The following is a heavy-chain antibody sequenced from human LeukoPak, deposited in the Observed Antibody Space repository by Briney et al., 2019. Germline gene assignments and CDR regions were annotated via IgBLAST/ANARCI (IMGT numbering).Heavy chain of an antibody. CDR2: IYYSGST. CDR1: GGSISSFY. D-gene: IGHD3-16*01. V-gene: IGHV4-59*08. J-gene: IGHJ4*02. CDR3: ARQALYFDY. Sequence: SETLSLTCTVSGGSISSFYWSWIRQPPGKGLEWIGYIYYSGSTYYNPSLKSRVTISVDTSENQFSLKLNSVTAADTAVYYCARQALYFDYWGQGTLVTVSS.